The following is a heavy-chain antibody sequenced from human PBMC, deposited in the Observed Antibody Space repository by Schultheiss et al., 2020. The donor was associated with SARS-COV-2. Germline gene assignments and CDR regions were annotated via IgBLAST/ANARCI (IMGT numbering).Heavy chain of an antibody. V-gene: IGHV3-21*04. CDR2: ISGSGGST. J-gene: IGHJ5*02. D-gene: IGHD2-2*02. CDR1: GFTFSSYS. Sequence: GESLKISCAASGFTFSSYSMNWVRQAPGKGLEWVSAISGSGGSTYYADSVKGRFTISRDNAKNSLYLQMNSLRAEDTAVYYCARDRGYCSSTSCYTNWFDPWGQGTLVTVSS. CDR3: ARDRGYCSSTSCYTNWFDP.